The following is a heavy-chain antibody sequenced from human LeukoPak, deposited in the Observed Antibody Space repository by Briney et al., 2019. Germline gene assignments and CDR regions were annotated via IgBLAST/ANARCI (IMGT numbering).Heavy chain of an antibody. CDR2: INPNSGGT. V-gene: IGHV1-2*02. CDR1: GYTFTGYY. Sequence: ASVKVSCKASGYTFTGYYMHWVRQAPGQGLEWMGWINPNSGGTNYAQKFQGRVTMTRDTSISTAYMELSRLRSDDTAVYYCARGLVTTVVTLEAFGYWGQGTLVTVSS. CDR3: ARGLVTTVVTLEAFGY. D-gene: IGHD4-23*01. J-gene: IGHJ4*02.